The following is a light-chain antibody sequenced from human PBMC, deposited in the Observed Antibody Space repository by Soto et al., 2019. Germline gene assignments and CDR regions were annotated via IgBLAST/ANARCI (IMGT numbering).Light chain of an antibody. J-gene: IGKJ1*01. Sequence: AIQMTQSPSSLSASLGDRVTITCRASQGIRNDLGWYQQKPGQAPKLLIYAASSLQSGVPSRFSGSGSGTDFTLTISSLQPEDFATYYWLQDYKYPRTFGQGTKVEIK. CDR1: QGIRND. CDR2: AAS. CDR3: LQDYKYPRT. V-gene: IGKV1-6*01.